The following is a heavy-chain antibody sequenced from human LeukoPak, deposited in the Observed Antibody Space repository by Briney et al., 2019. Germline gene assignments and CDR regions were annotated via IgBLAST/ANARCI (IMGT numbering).Heavy chain of an antibody. J-gene: IGHJ6*03. CDR1: GFTFDDYG. CDR2: IRYDGSNK. Sequence: GGSLRLSCAASGFTFDDYGMHWVRQAPGKGLEWVAFIRYDGSNKYYADSVKGRFTISRDNSKNTLYLQMNSLRAEDTAVYYCAKDGSRSYYYYMDVWGKGTTVTISS. CDR3: AKDGSRSYYYYMDV. V-gene: IGHV3-30*02.